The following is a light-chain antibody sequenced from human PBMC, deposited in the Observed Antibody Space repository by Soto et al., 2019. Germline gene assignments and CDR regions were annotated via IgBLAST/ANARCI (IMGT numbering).Light chain of an antibody. Sequence: EIVLTQSPGTPSLSPGERATLSCRASQSVSSSYLAWYQQKPGQAPRLLIYGISTRATGIPTRFSGSGSGTEFTLTISSLQSEDFAVYYCQQYINWPRTFGQGTKVDIK. J-gene: IGKJ1*01. CDR3: QQYINWPRT. CDR1: QSVSSSY. V-gene: IGKV3-15*01. CDR2: GIS.